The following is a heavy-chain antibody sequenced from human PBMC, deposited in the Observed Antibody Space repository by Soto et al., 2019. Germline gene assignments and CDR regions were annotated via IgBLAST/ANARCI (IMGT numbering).Heavy chain of an antibody. V-gene: IGHV1-46*01. D-gene: IGHD1-26*01. CDR2: NNSSGGST. CDR3: AREMKWDQYWNCFDP. Sequence: ASGPVSCLASGYTFTRHYMFWVREAPGQGVEEMVVNNSSGGSTNYEQKFQSRVTMTMDTSTSTVYMELSSLRSADTAVYYCAREMKWDQYWNCFDPWGQGTLVTVSS. J-gene: IGHJ5*02. CDR1: GYTFTRHY.